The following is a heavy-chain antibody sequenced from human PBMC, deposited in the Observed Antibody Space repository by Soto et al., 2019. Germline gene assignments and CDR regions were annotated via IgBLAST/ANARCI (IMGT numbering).Heavy chain of an antibody. CDR3: ARSDGYSSSWSPAEPFDY. D-gene: IGHD6-13*01. J-gene: IGHJ4*02. CDR2: INPSGGST. CDR1: GYTFTSYY. Sequence: ASVKVSCKASGYTFTSYYMHWVRQAPGQGLEWMGIINPSGGSTSYAQKFQGRVTMTRDTSTSTVYMELSSLRSEDTAVYYCARSDGYSSSWSPAEPFDYWGQGTLVTVS. V-gene: IGHV1-46*03.